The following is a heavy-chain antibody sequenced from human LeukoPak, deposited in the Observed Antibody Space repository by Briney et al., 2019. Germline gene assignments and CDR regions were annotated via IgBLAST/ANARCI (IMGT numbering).Heavy chain of an antibody. CDR2: INHSGST. CDR1: GESFSGYY. D-gene: IGHD2-21*02. CDR3: ARGLSAIVH. Sequence: SETLSLTCAVYGESFSGYYWSWIRQPPGKGLEWIGEINHSGSTNYDPSLKSRVTISVDTSKNQFSLKLSSMTAADTAVYYCARGLSAIVHWGQGTLVTVSS. J-gene: IGHJ4*02. V-gene: IGHV4-34*01.